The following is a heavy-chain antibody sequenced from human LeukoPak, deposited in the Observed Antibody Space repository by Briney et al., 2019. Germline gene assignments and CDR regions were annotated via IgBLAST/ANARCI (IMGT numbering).Heavy chain of an antibody. V-gene: IGHV4-4*07. CDR3: ARDYYDSSGYYYWYFDL. J-gene: IGHJ2*01. CDR2: IYTSGST. Sequence: SETLSLTCTVSGGSISSYYRSWIRQPAGKGLEWIGRIYTSGSTNYNPSLKSRVTMSVDTSKNQFSLKLSSVTAADTPVYYCARDYYDSSGYYYWYFDLWGRGTLVTVSS. CDR1: GGSISSYY. D-gene: IGHD3-22*01.